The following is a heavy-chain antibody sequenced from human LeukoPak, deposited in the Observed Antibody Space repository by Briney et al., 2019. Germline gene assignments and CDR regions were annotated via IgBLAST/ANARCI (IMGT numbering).Heavy chain of an antibody. D-gene: IGHD3-22*01. CDR3: AKGSSGYSWAEYFQH. CDR2: IKQDGSEK. Sequence: PGGSLRLSCAASGFTFSNYWMNWVRQAPGKGLEWVANIKQDGSEKYYVDSVKGRFTISRDNAKNSLYLQMNSLRAEDTAVYYCAKGSSGYSWAEYFQHWGQGTLVTVSS. V-gene: IGHV3-7*01. CDR1: GFTFSNYW. J-gene: IGHJ1*01.